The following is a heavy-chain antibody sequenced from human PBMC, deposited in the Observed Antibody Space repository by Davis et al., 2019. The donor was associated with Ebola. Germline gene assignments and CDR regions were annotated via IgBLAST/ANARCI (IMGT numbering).Heavy chain of an antibody. CDR1: GFTFSSYG. V-gene: IGHV3-73*01. CDR3: TNRKSEY. Sequence: GESLKISCAASGFTFSSYGMHWVRQASGRGLEWVGRIRSKANSYATTYAASVKGRFTISRDDSKNTAYLQMNSLKTDDTAVYYCTNRKSEYRGQGTLVTVSS. CDR2: IRSKANSYAT. J-gene: IGHJ4*02.